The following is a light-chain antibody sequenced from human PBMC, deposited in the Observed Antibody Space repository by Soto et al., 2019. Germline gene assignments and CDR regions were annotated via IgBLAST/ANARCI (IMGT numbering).Light chain of an antibody. J-gene: IGKJ2*02. CDR1: QSISSN. CDR3: QQYNNWPPACT. Sequence: EMVLTQSPGTLSLSPGERATLSCRASQSISSNSLAWYQQKPGQAPRLLIYGASTRATGIPARFSGSGSGTEFTLTISSLQSEDFAVYYCQQYNNWPPACTFGQGTKVDIK. CDR2: GAS. V-gene: IGKV3-15*01.